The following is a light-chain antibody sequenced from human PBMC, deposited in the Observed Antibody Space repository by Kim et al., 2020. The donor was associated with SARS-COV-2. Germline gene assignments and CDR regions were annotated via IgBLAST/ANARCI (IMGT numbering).Light chain of an antibody. V-gene: IGLV2-8*01. Sequence: GSPGQSVTISCTGTSSDVGGYNYVSWYQQHPGKAPKLMIYEVSKRPSWVPDRFSGSKSGNTASLTVSGLQAEDEADYYCSSYAGKVFGTGTKVTVL. CDR1: SSDVGGYNY. CDR3: SSYAGKV. J-gene: IGLJ1*01. CDR2: EVS.